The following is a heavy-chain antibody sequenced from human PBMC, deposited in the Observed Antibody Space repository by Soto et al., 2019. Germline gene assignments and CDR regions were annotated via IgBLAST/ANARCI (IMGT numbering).Heavy chain of an antibody. Sequence: SGPTLVNPTQTLTLTCTVSGFLVSTSGMCVSWIRQPPGKALEWLALIDWDNNKYYSSSLKTRLTISKDTSKNQVVLTMPNVDPVDTATYYCARSTGYYYYYGVDVWGQGTTVTVSS. D-gene: IGHD1-1*01. CDR2: IDWDNNK. J-gene: IGHJ6*02. CDR3: ARSTGYYYYYGVDV. CDR1: GFLVSTSGMC. V-gene: IGHV2-70*13.